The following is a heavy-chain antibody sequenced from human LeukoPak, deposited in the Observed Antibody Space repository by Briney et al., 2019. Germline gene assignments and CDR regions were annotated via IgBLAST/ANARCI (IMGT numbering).Heavy chain of an antibody. V-gene: IGHV4-4*07. CDR1: GGSINSYY. D-gene: IGHD5-18*01. J-gene: IGHJ5*02. Sequence: SETLSLTCTVSGGSINSYYWSWIRQPAGEGLEWIGRIYSSGSTNYNPSLKSRVTMSVDTSKNQFSLRLSSVTAADTAVYYCARGYSYGYGHVNWFDPWGQGTLVTVSS. CDR3: ARGYSYGYGHVNWFDP. CDR2: IYSSGST.